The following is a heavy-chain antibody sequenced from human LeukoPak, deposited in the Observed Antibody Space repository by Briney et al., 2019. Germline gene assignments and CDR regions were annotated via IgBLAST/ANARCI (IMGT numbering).Heavy chain of an antibody. CDR1: GGSITTRDC. CDR2: ICLDGRI. Sequence: PSETLSLTCGVSGGSITTRDCWCWVRQPPGKGLEWIGEICLDGRIHYTPSLKSRISISIDRSKAQFSLNLISVTAADMAIYFCASQGGLRNDFWGQGTLVTVSS. D-gene: IGHD2-15*01. CDR3: ASQGGLRNDF. V-gene: IGHV4-4*02. J-gene: IGHJ4*02.